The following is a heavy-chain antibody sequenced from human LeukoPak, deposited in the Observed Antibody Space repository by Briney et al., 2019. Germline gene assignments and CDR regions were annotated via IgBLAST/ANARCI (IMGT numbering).Heavy chain of an antibody. CDR1: GGSISSYY. CDR3: ARETDGYYGSGSYYNYYYYYMDV. Sequence: PSETLSLTCTVSGGSISSYYWSWIRQPPGKGLEWIGYIYYSGSTNYNPSLKSRVTISVDTSKNQFSLKLSSVTAADTAVYYCARETDGYYGSGSYYNYYYYYMDVWGKGTTVTISS. D-gene: IGHD3-10*01. J-gene: IGHJ6*03. V-gene: IGHV4-59*01. CDR2: IYYSGST.